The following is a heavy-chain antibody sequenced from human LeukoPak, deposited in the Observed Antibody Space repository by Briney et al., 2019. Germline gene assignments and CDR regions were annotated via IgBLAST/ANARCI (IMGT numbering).Heavy chain of an antibody. Sequence: GGSLRLSCAASGFTFGDYGMSWVRQAPGKGLEWVSGLNWDGGTTGHADSVKGRFTISRDNAKNSLYLQMNSLRAEDTAVYYCARVLRGSDYWGQETLVTVSS. CDR1: GFTFGDYG. V-gene: IGHV3-20*04. CDR3: ARVLRGSDY. J-gene: IGHJ4*02. CDR2: LNWDGGTT. D-gene: IGHD3-10*01.